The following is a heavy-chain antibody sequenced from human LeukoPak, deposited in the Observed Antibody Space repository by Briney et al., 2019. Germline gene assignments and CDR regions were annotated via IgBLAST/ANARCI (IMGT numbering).Heavy chain of an antibody. Sequence: AGSLRLSCAASGFTFSGYTLNWVRQAPGKGLEWVSYISRTSDTVSYADSVKGRFTISRDNAKNSLYLQMSSLRAEDTAVYYCARDYGYAFDTWGQGTMVTVSS. D-gene: IGHD3-16*01. CDR1: GFTFSGYT. CDR2: ISRTSDTV. V-gene: IGHV3-48*01. J-gene: IGHJ3*02. CDR3: ARDYGYAFDT.